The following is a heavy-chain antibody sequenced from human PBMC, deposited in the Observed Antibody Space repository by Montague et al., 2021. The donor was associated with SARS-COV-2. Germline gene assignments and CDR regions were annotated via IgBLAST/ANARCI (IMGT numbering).Heavy chain of an antibody. D-gene: IGHD4-23*01. CDR3: ARRGDYGGPRFDY. Sequence: SETLSLTCTVSGGSVSSRSYYWGWIRQPPGKGLEWIGSIYYSGSTHYNPSLKSRVTISVDTSKNQFSLKLSSVTAADTAVYYCARRGDYGGPRFDYWGQGTLVSLSS. CDR2: IYYSGST. J-gene: IGHJ4*02. V-gene: IGHV4-39*01. CDR1: GGSVSSRSYY.